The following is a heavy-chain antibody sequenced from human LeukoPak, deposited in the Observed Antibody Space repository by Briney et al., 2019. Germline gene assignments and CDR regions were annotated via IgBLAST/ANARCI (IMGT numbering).Heavy chain of an antibody. CDR1: GYTFTDYY. Sequence: ASVKVSCTASGYTFTDYYMHWVRQAPGQGLEWMGWINPNSGDINYAQTFQGRVTMTRDTSIRTAYMELSRLRSDATALYYGGREVIPAVDTNCFNPGGGAPWSPSPQ. J-gene: IGHJ5*02. D-gene: IGHD3-16*02. CDR3: GREVIPAVDTNCFNP. CDR2: INPNSGDI. V-gene: IGHV1-2*02.